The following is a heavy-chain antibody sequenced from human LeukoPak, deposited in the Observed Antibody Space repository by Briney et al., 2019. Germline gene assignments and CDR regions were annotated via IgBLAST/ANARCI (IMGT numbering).Heavy chain of an antibody. CDR3: ARGDRADWLRGLDY. Sequence: GSLRLSCAASGFTFSRFWMSWVRQAPGKGLEWVANIKQDGSEKYYVDSVKGRFTISRDNAKNSLYLQMNSLRAEDTAVYYCARGDRADWLRGLDYWGQGSLVTVSS. CDR1: GFTFSRFW. V-gene: IGHV3-7*04. D-gene: IGHD5-12*01. J-gene: IGHJ4*02. CDR2: IKQDGSEK.